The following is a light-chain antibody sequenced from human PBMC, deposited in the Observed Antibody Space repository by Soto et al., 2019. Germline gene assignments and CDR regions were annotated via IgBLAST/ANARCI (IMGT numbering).Light chain of an antibody. V-gene: IGKV4-1*01. Sequence: DIVMTQSPDSLAVSLGERATINCKSSQSILYTSNNKNYLAWYQQKPGQPPKLLIYWASTRESGVPDRFSGSGSGTAFTLTISSLQAEDVAVYYCQQYYSTPPTFGPGTKVDIK. J-gene: IGKJ3*01. CDR1: QSILYTSNNKNY. CDR2: WAS. CDR3: QQYYSTPPT.